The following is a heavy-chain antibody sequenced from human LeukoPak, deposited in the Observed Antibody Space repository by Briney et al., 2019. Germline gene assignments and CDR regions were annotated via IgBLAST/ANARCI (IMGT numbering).Heavy chain of an antibody. CDR2: INWNGGSA. CDR3: AKGRIVGGTPIDY. CDR1: GFTFDDYT. V-gene: IGHV3-43*01. Sequence: GGSLRLSCAASGFTFDDYTMHWVRQAPGKGLEWVSLINWNGGSAYYADSVKGRFIISRDNSKNSLYLQMNSLRTEDTALYYCAKGRIVGGTPIDYWGQGTLVTVSS. J-gene: IGHJ4*02. D-gene: IGHD1-26*01.